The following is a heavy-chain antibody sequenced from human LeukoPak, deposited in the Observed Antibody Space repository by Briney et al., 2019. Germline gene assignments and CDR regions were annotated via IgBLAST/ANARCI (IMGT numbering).Heavy chain of an antibody. CDR1: GFTFSSYS. CDR2: ISSSSYI. D-gene: IGHD3-3*01. CDR3: ARSGHYDFWSGYYYYMDV. J-gene: IGHJ6*03. Sequence: PGGSLRLSCAASGFTFSSYSMNWVRQAPGKGLEWVSSISSSSYIYYADSVKGRFTISRDNAKNSLYLQMNSLRAEDTAVYYCARSGHYDFWSGYYYYMDVWGKGTTVTVSS. V-gene: IGHV3-21*01.